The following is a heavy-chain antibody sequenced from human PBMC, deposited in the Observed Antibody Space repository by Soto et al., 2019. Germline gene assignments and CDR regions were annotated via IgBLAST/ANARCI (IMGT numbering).Heavy chain of an antibody. CDR1: GFTFSSYS. Sequence: EVQLVESGGGLVKPGGSLRLSCAASGFTFSSYSMNWVRQAPGKGLEWVSSISSSSSYIYYADSVKGRFTISRDNAKNSLYLQTNSLRAEDTAVYYCARENRYCSGGSCYDETYYYMDVWGKGTTVTVSS. V-gene: IGHV3-21*01. CDR3: ARENRYCSGGSCYDETYYYMDV. D-gene: IGHD2-15*01. CDR2: ISSSSSYI. J-gene: IGHJ6*03.